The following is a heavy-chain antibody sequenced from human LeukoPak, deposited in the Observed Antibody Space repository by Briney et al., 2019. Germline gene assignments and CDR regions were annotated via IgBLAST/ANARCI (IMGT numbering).Heavy chain of an antibody. CDR3: ARVSSGTFDY. Sequence: SETLSLTCTVSGGSISSSNYYWGWIRQPPGKGLEWIGNIYYSGSTYYNPSLKSRVAISVDTSKNQFSLKLSSVTAADKAVYYCARVSSGTFDYWGQGTLVTVSS. CDR2: IYYSGST. D-gene: IGHD6-19*01. J-gene: IGHJ4*02. V-gene: IGHV4-39*01. CDR1: GGSISSSNYY.